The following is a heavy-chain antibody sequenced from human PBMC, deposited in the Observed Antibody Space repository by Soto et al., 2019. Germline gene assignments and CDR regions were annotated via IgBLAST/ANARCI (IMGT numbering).Heavy chain of an antibody. CDR2: IYWDDDK. D-gene: IGHD4-4*01. CDR1: GFSLSTSGVG. J-gene: IGHJ4*02. Sequence: QITLKESGPTLVKPTQTLTLTCTFSGFSLSTSGVGVGWIRHPPGKALEWLALIYWDDDKRYSPSPRSRLTITQDTSKGQVVLTMTNMDPVDTPTYYCAHRSLQSQWVGYWGQGTLVTVSS. CDR3: AHRSLQSQWVGY. V-gene: IGHV2-5*02.